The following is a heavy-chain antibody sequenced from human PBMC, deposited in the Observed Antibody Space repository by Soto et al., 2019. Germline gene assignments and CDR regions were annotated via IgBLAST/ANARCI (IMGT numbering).Heavy chain of an antibody. J-gene: IGHJ4*02. V-gene: IGHV3-7*05. D-gene: IGHD1-7*01. CDR1: RFTFRVDC. CDR2: IKQNGSEQ. CDR3: AREGFPRIGGITPLDY. Sequence: PWWSLRLSCVSCRFTFRVDCSSWNRQAPGKGLEWVADIKQNGSEQYYVDSVKGRFTISRDNAKNSLYLQLNSLRAEDTAVYYCAREGFPRIGGITPLDYWGQGTLVTVSS.